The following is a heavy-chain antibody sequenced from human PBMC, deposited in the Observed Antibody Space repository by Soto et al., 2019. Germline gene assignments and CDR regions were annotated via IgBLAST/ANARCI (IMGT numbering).Heavy chain of an antibody. J-gene: IGHJ5*02. CDR3: ARTYRHALEP. CDR2: ISYDGSNR. V-gene: IGHV3-30-3*01. D-gene: IGHD3-16*02. CDR1: GFTFSSYA. Sequence: GVSLRLSCAASGFTFSSYAMHWVRQAPGKGLERVAGISYDGSNRYYADSVKGRFTISRDNSKNTLYLQMNRLKAEDTAVYYCARTYRHALEPWGQGTRVTVSS.